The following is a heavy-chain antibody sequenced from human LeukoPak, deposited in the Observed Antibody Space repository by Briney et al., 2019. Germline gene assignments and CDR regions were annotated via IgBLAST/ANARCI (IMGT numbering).Heavy chain of an antibody. V-gene: IGHV3-33*06. J-gene: IGHJ5*02. CDR2: IWYDGSNK. CDR1: GFTFSSYG. D-gene: IGHD6-13*01. CDR3: AKDQIAAAGTGGFDP. Sequence: PGGSLRLSCAASGFTFSSYGMHWVRQAPGKGLEWVAVIWYDGSNKYYADSVKGRFTISRDNSKNTLYLQMNSLGAEDTAVYYCAKDQIAAAGTGGFDPWGQGTLVTVSS.